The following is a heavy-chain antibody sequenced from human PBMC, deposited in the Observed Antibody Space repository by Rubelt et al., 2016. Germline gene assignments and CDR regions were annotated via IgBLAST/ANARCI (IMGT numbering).Heavy chain of an antibody. Sequence: QVQLQESGPGLVKPSETLSLTCTVSGGSISSYYWSWIRQPAGKGLEWIGRIYTSGSTNYNPSLKSRVTMSVDTSKNQFSLKLSSVTAADTAVYYCARARLVTYYDFWSGYCYFDYWGQGTLVTVSS. CDR2: IYTSGST. CDR1: GGSISSYY. J-gene: IGHJ4*02. V-gene: IGHV4-4*07. D-gene: IGHD3-3*01. CDR3: ARARLVTYYDFWSGYCYFDY.